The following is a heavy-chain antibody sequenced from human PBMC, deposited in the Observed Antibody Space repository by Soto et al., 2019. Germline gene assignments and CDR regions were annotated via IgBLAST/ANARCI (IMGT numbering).Heavy chain of an antibody. CDR2: IIPIFGTA. CDR1: GGTFSSYA. Sequence: QVQLVQSGAEVKKPGSSVKVSCKASGGTFSSYAISCVRQAPGQGLEWMGGIIPIFGTANYAQKFQGIVTITADKSTGTAYMELSSLRSEHTSLYYCASTNPPGYSSLPRNWFDPWGQGTLGTVSS. CDR3: ASTNPPGYSSLPRNWFDP. J-gene: IGHJ5*02. D-gene: IGHD6-13*01. V-gene: IGHV1-69*06.